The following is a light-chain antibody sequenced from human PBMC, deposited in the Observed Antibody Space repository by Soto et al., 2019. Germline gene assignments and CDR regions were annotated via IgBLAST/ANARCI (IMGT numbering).Light chain of an antibody. CDR1: QSVSVN. Sequence: EIVVTQSPGTLSLSPGERATLSCRASQSVSVNLAWYQQKPGQPPRLLIYGASTRATGIPARFSGSGAGTEFTLTINSLQPDDFATYYCQHYYGFSRTFGQGTKVDIK. CDR2: GAS. J-gene: IGKJ1*01. V-gene: IGKV3-15*01. CDR3: QHYYGFSRT.